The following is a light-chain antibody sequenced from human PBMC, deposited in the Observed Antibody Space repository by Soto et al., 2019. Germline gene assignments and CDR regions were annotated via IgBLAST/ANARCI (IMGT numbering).Light chain of an antibody. Sequence: DIQMTQSPSSLSASVGDRVTITCQASKDISNYLNWYQQKPGKAPKLLIYDASNLETGVQSRFSGSGSGTDFTFTISSLQPEDIATYYCQQYDNLPLTFGGGTKVDIK. V-gene: IGKV1-33*01. CDR2: DAS. J-gene: IGKJ4*01. CDR3: QQYDNLPLT. CDR1: KDISNY.